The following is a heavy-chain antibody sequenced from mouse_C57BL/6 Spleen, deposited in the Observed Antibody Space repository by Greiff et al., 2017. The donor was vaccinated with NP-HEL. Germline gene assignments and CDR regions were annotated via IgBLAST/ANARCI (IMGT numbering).Heavy chain of an antibody. CDR3: ARDNYRNYVGSMDY. Sequence: QVQLQQPGAELVKPGASVKMSCKASGYTFTSYWITWVKQRPGQGLEWIGDIYPGSGSTNYNEKFKSKATLTVDKSSSTAYMQLSSLTSEDSAVYYCARDNYRNYVGSMDYWGQGTSVTVSS. CDR1: GYTFTSYW. D-gene: IGHD2-1*01. V-gene: IGHV1-55*01. J-gene: IGHJ4*01. CDR2: IYPGSGST.